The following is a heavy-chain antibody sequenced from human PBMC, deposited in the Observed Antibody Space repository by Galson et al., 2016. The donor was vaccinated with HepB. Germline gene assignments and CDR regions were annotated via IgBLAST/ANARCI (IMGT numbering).Heavy chain of an antibody. CDR2: INEDGSIT. Sequence: SLRLSCAASGLGRYWMHWFRQAPGKGLVWVSRINEDGSITNYAESVRGRFTISRGNAQNTLYLQMNSLRAEDTAVYHCVRDAYGPDDFWGQGTLVTVSS. CDR3: VRDAYGPDDF. V-gene: IGHV3-74*01. CDR1: GLGRYW. D-gene: IGHD4-17*01. J-gene: IGHJ4*02.